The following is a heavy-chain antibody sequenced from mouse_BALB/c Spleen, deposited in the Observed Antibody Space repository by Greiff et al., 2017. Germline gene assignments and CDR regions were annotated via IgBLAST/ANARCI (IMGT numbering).Heavy chain of an antibody. CDR2: ISTYYGNT. CDR3: ARGGTVVATGGLDY. V-gene: IGHV1-67*01. D-gene: IGHD1-1*01. J-gene: IGHJ2*01. Sequence: VQRVESGPELVRPGVSVKISCKGSGYTFTDYAMHWVKQSHAKSLEWIGVISTYYGNTNYNQKFKGKATMTVDKSSSTAYMELARLTSEDSAIYYCARGGTVVATGGLDYWGQGTTLTVSS. CDR1: GYTFTDYA.